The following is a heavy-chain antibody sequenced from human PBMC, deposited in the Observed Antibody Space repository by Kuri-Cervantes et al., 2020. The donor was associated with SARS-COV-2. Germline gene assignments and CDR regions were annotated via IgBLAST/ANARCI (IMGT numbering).Heavy chain of an antibody. V-gene: IGHV3-9*01. CDR3: GRGVRSIAAHHAFDL. J-gene: IGHJ3*01. CDR1: GFTLGGYA. Sequence: GGSLRLSCAASGFTLGGYAMHWVRQAPGKGLEWVSGISWSSGSIGYADPVTGRFTICSDNAKNSLYLQMNSLRADDTAVYYGGRGVRSIAAHHAFDLWGQGTMVTVSS. CDR2: ISWSSGSI. D-gene: IGHD6-6*01.